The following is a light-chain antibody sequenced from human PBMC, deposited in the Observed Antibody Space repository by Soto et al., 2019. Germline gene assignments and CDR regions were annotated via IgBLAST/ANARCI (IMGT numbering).Light chain of an antibody. J-gene: IGKJ4*01. CDR3: QQYQNWLT. CDR1: QSVSSN. V-gene: IGKV3-15*01. Sequence: EIVMTQSPATLSVSPGERATLSCRASQSVSSNLVWYQQKPGQAPRLLIYGASTRATGIPARFSGSGSGKEFPLTISRLQYEDVEVYYWQQYQNWLTFGGGTKVEIK. CDR2: GAS.